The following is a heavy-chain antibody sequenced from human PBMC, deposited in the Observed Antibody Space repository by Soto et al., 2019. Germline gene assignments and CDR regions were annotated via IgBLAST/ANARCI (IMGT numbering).Heavy chain of an antibody. CDR3: ARGGGSPYHDHEFDD. J-gene: IGHJ4*02. V-gene: IGHV4-59*11. Sequence: QVQLQESGPGLVKPSETLSLTCSLSGVSTSNHYWTWIRKPPGQGPEWIVCIYYRGTTNYNASFNSRVTISVDTSKNQFSLKLTSVTTADTAVYYCARGGGSPYHDHEFDDCGQGILVTVSS. CDR1: GVSTSNHY. D-gene: IGHD2-2*01. CDR2: IYYRGTT.